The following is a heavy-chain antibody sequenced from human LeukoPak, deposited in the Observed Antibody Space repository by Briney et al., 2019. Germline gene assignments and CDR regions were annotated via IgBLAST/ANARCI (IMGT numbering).Heavy chain of an antibody. CDR2: ISGSGGRT. CDR1: GLTFSSYA. Sequence: GGSLRLSCAASGLTFSSYAMSWVRQAPGKGLEWVSAISGSGGRTYYADSVKGRFTISRDNSKNTLYLQMNGLRAEDTAVYYCAKDPGSYYDSSAYCDYWGQGTLVTVSS. CDR3: AKDPGSYYDSSAYCDY. J-gene: IGHJ4*02. V-gene: IGHV3-23*01. D-gene: IGHD3-22*01.